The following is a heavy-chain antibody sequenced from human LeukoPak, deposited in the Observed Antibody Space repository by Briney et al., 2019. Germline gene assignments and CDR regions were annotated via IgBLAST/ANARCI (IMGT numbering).Heavy chain of an antibody. Sequence: SETLSLTCTVSGGSISSYYWSWIRQPPGKGLEWIGYIYYSGCTNYNPSLKSRVTISVDTSKNQFSLKLSSVTAADTAVYYCARLREDDAFDIWGQGTMVTVSS. V-gene: IGHV4-59*08. CDR2: IYYSGCT. J-gene: IGHJ3*02. D-gene: IGHD1-26*01. CDR1: GGSISSYY. CDR3: ARLREDDAFDI.